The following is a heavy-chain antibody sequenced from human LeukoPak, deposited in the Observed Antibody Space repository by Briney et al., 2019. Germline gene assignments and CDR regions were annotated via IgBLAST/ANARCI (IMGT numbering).Heavy chain of an antibody. CDR2: IYYSGDT. CDR3: ARFEIYQDSTFHYLDY. CDR1: GGSIINYF. J-gene: IGHJ4*02. D-gene: IGHD2-2*02. V-gene: IGHV4-59*12. Sequence: PSETLSLTCTVSGGSIINYFWSWVRQPPGKALEWIGHIYYSGDTTYNPSLKGRVSMSVDTSKNQLSLKMSSVTAADTAVYYCARFEIYQDSTFHYLDYWGQGALVTVSS.